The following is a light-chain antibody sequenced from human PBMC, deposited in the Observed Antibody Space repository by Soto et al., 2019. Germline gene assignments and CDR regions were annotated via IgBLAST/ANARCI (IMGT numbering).Light chain of an antibody. CDR3: QHYNDSPPLT. V-gene: IGKV3-15*01. J-gene: IGKJ4*01. Sequence: EIVLTQSPATLSVSPGERATLSCRASQSVGINLAWYQQKPGQAPRLLIYAASSRATGIPARFSGSGSGTAFPPTISSLQSEDFAVYHCQHYNDSPPLTFGGGTKVEI. CDR1: QSVGIN. CDR2: AAS.